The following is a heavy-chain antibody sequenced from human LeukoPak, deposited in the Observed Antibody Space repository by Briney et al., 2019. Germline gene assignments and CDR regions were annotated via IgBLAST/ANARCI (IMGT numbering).Heavy chain of an antibody. CDR2: ISGSGDST. CDR3: AMALGLGVPAATQL. J-gene: IGHJ4*01. Sequence: GGSLRLSCAASGFTFSSYAMSWVRQAPGKGLEWVSAISGSGDSTFYADSVKGRFTISRDNSKNTLYLQMNSLRAEDTAVYYCAMALGLGVPAATQLWGQGTLVTVSS. CDR1: GFTFSSYA. V-gene: IGHV3-23*01. D-gene: IGHD2-2*01.